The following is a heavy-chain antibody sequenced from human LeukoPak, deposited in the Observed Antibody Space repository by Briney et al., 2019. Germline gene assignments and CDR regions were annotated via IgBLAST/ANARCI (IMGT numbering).Heavy chain of an antibody. Sequence: GESLKISCKGSGYRFASYWIGWVRQMPGKGLEWMGSIYPGDSDTRYSPSFQGQVTISADKSITTAYLQWSSLKASDTAMYYCATPQVSGWNFDYWGQGTLVTVSS. J-gene: IGHJ4*02. CDR1: GYRFASYW. CDR2: IYPGDSDT. V-gene: IGHV5-51*01. CDR3: ATPQVSGWNFDY. D-gene: IGHD6-19*01.